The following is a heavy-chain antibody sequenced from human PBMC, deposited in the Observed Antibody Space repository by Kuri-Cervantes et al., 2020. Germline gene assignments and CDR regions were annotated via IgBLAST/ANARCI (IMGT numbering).Heavy chain of an antibody. V-gene: IGHV4-30-4*01. CDR2: IYYSGST. CDR1: GGSISSGDYY. J-gene: IGHJ6*02. Sequence: LRLSCTVSGGSISSGDYYWSWIRQPPGKGLEWIGYIYYSGSTYYNPSLKSRVTISVDTSKNQFSLKLSSVTAADTAVYYCARVRVVVAATHYYYYGMDVWGQGTTVTVSS. CDR3: ARVRVVVAATHYYYYGMDV. D-gene: IGHD2-15*01.